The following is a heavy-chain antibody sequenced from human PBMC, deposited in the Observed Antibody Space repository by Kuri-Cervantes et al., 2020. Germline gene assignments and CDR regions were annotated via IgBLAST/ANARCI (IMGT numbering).Heavy chain of an antibody. D-gene: IGHD1-1*01. V-gene: IGHV3-21*03. CDR2: ISSSSSYI. J-gene: IGHJ3*02. CDR1: GFSFSRYS. CDR3: ARGRRGGTGVFDI. Sequence: GGSLRLSCAASGFSFSRYSMNWVCQAPGKGLEWVSFISSSSSYIYYADSVKGRFTISRDNAKNSPYLQMNSLRAEDTAVYYCARGRRGGTGVFDIWGQGTMVTVSS.